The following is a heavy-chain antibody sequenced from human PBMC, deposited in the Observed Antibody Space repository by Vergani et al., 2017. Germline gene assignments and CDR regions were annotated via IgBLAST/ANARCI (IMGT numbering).Heavy chain of an antibody. J-gene: IGHJ6*04. Sequence: EVQLLESGGDLVQPGGSLRLSCAASGFTFNHSAMNWVRQAPGKGLEWVSGISGSGVSTYYAGSVKGRFTISRDSSTNTLYLQMNSLSAGATAVYYCAKANPRNSGYDYLYYYHAMDVWGKGTTVTVSS. CDR2: ISGSGVST. V-gene: IGHV3-23*01. D-gene: IGHD5-12*01. CDR1: GFTFNHSA. CDR3: AKANPRNSGYDYLYYYHAMDV.